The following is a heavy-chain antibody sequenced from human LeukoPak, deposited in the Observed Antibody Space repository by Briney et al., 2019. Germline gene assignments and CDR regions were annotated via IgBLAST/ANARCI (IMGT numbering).Heavy chain of an antibody. CDR3: AKVGFATYDY. CDR2: ITSNGGGT. V-gene: IGHV3-64D*06. Sequence: GGSLRLSCSASGLTFSGYDMHWVRQAPGKGLEYVSAITSNGGGTYYADSVKGRLTISRDNSKNTLSLQMSSLRADDTAVYYCAKVGFATYDYWGQGTLVTVSS. D-gene: IGHD3-3*01. CDR1: GLTFSGYD. J-gene: IGHJ4*02.